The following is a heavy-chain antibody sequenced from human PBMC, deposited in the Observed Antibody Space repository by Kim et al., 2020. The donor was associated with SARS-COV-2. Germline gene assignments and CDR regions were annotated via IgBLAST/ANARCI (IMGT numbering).Heavy chain of an antibody. J-gene: IGHJ3*02. CDR3: AKDGSSSSLGAFAI. Sequence: GGSLRLSCAASGFTFSSYGMHWVRQAPGKGLEWVAVISYDGSNKYYADSVKGRFTISRDNSKNTLYLQMNSLRAEDTAVYYCAKDGSSSSLGAFAIWGQG. CDR1: GFTFSSYG. D-gene: IGHD6-6*01. V-gene: IGHV3-30*18. CDR2: ISYDGSNK.